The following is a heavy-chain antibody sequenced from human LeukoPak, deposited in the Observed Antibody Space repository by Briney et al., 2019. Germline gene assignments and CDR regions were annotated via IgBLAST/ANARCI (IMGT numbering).Heavy chain of an antibody. J-gene: IGHJ6*03. V-gene: IGHV3-30*04. CDR2: ISYDGSNE. CDR1: GFTFSSYA. D-gene: IGHD2-8*02. CDR3: ARAWVGWWHDRPYYMDV. Sequence: PGGSLRLSCAASGFTFSSYAMHWVRQAPGKGLEWVALISYDGSNEYYTDSVKGRFTISRDNSKNTLYLQMNSLRAEDTAVYYCARAWVGWWHDRPYYMDVWGKGTTVTVSS.